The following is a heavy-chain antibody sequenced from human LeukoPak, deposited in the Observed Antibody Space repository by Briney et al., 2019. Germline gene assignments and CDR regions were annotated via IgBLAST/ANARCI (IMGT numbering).Heavy chain of an antibody. CDR2: IYYSGST. Sequence: VKPSETLSLTCTVSGGSISSSSYYWGWIRQPPGKGLEWIGSIYYSGSTYYNPSLKSRVTISVDTSKNQFSLKLSSVTAADTAVYYCARHFRAVTTFDYWGQGTLVTVSS. D-gene: IGHD4-11*01. CDR1: GGSISSSSYY. CDR3: ARHFRAVTTFDY. J-gene: IGHJ4*02. V-gene: IGHV4-39*01.